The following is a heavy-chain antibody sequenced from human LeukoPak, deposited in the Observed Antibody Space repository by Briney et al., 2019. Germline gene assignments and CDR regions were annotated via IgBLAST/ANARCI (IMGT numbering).Heavy chain of an antibody. CDR1: GGSIRSSYYY. V-gene: IGHV4-39*07. CDR3: ARGFKQQLVIRWFDP. CDR2: IYDSGST. Sequence: SETLSLTCTVSGGSIRSSYYYWGWIRQPPGKGLEWIGSIYDSGSTYYNPSLKSRVTISVDASKNQFSLKLSSVTAADTAVYYCARGFKQQLVIRWFDPWGQGTLVTVSS. J-gene: IGHJ5*02. D-gene: IGHD6-13*01.